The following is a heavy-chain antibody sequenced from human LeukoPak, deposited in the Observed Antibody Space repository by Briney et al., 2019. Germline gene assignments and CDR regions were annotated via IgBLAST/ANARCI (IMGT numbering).Heavy chain of an antibody. D-gene: IGHD3-22*01. J-gene: IGHJ4*02. Sequence: QPGGSLRLSCAASGFTFSSYEMNWVRQAPGKGLEWVSYISSSGSTIYYAVSVKGRFTISRDNAKTSLYLQMSSLRAEDTAVYYCARVPPGYYDSSGYYYDYWGQGTLVTVSS. V-gene: IGHV3-48*03. CDR2: ISSSGSTI. CDR3: ARVPPGYYDSSGYYYDY. CDR1: GFTFSSYE.